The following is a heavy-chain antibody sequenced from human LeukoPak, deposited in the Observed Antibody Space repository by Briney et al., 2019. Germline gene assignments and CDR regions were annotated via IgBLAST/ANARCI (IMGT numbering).Heavy chain of an antibody. CDR3: ARDRRGSFYTFDL. CDR1: GASINGYF. D-gene: IGHD1-26*01. CDR2: VSHTGVT. V-gene: IGHV4-59*01. J-gene: IGHJ3*01. Sequence: KPSETLSLTCSVSGASINGYFWNWVRQTPEKRLDWIGYVSHTGVTTSNPTLKSRVSITIDTSKSQISPTMTSVTAADSALYYCARDRRGSFYTFDLWGPGTIVSVS.